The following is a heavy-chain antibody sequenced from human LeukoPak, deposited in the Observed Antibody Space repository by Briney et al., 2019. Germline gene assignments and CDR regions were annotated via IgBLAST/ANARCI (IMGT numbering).Heavy chain of an antibody. CDR2: IKENGSET. CDR3: ARDRGSASFDC. CDR1: AFNLSKYW. V-gene: IGHV3-7*01. D-gene: IGHD3-10*01. J-gene: IGHJ4*02. Sequence: RGCLRLSCAASAFNLSKYWMSWGRPAPGEGLEVVANIKENGSETNDGDSVKRPITTSRTNANNSLYLQRTSLRVDDTAVYYFARDRGSASFDCGGQATLVTVSA.